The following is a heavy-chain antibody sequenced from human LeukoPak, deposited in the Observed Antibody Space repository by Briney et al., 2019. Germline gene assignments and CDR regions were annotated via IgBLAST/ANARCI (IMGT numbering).Heavy chain of an antibody. CDR2: IKSKTDGGTI. J-gene: IGHJ4*02. CDR3: TIARYCGGDCGDS. D-gene: IGHD2-21*02. CDR1: VFSFSHAW. Sequence: GGSLRLSCTASVFSFSHAWMSWVRQAPGKGLEWVGRIKSKTDGGTIDYAAPVKGRFTISRDDSKRMVYLQMNSLKTADTGVYYCTIARYCGGDCGDSWGQGTRVTVSS. V-gene: IGHV3-15*01.